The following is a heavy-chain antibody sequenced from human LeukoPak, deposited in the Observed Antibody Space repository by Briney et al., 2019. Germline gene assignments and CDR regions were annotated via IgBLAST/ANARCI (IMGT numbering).Heavy chain of an antibody. D-gene: IGHD3-22*01. CDR3: ARDYYDSRGYYSAAFDY. V-gene: IGHV3-74*03. Sequence: PGGSLRLSCAASGFTFSNYWMHWVRQAPGQGLEWVSRISSDGTVTTYAGSVKGRFTISRDNAKNTLYLQMSSLRAEDTAVYYCARDYYDSRGYYSAAFDYWGQGTLVTVSS. J-gene: IGHJ4*02. CDR1: GFTFSNYW. CDR2: ISSDGTVT.